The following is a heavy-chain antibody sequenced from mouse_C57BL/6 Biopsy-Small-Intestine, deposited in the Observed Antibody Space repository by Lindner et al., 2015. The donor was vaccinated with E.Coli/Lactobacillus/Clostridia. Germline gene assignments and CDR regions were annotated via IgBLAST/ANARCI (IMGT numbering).Heavy chain of an antibody. CDR1: GYAFSSSW. Sequence: VQLQESGPELVKPGASVKISCKASGYAFSSSWMNWVKQRPGKGLEWIGRIYPGDGDTNYNGKFKGKATLTADKSSSTTYMQLSSLTSEDSAVYFCARRDYYGSSYGYAMDYWGQGTSVTVSS. CDR3: ARRDYYGSSYGYAMDY. V-gene: IGHV1-82*01. CDR2: IYPGDGDT. D-gene: IGHD1-1*01. J-gene: IGHJ4*01.